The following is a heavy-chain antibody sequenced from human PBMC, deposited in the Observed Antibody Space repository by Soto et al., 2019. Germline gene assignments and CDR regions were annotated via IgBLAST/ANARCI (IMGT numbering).Heavy chain of an antibody. J-gene: IGHJ4*02. D-gene: IGHD5-12*01. Sequence: SETLSLTCAVYGGSFSSYYWSWIRQPPGKGLEWIGCIYYSGSSNYNPSLKSRVTISVDTSKNQFSLKLSSVTAADTAVYYCARWLRPYYFDYWGQGTLVTVSS. CDR1: GGSFSSYY. V-gene: IGHV4-59*01. CDR3: ARWLRPYYFDY. CDR2: IYYSGSS.